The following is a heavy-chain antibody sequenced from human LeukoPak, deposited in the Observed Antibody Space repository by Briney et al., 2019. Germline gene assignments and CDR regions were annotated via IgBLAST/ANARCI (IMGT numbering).Heavy chain of an antibody. CDR2: INPNSGGT. CDR1: GYTFTCYY. Sequence: ASVKVSCKASGYTFTCYYMHWVRQAPGQGLEWMGWINPNSGGTNYAQKFQGRVTMTRDTSISTAYMGLSRLKSDDTAVYYCARDMDYYGSGSYSLYGMDVWGQGTTVTVSS. V-gene: IGHV1-2*02. J-gene: IGHJ6*02. D-gene: IGHD3-10*01. CDR3: ARDMDYYGSGSYSLYGMDV.